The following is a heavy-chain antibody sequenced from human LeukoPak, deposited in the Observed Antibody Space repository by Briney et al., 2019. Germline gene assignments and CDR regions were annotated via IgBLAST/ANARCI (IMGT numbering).Heavy chain of an antibody. Sequence: ASVKVSCKASGYTFTSYDINWVGQATGQGLEWMGWMNPNSGNTGYAQKFQGRVTMTRNTSISTAYMELSSLRSEDTAVYYCARGNSGYDLYYFDYWGQGTLVTVSS. V-gene: IGHV1-8*01. J-gene: IGHJ4*02. CDR2: MNPNSGNT. CDR3: ARGNSGYDLYYFDY. CDR1: GYTFTSYD. D-gene: IGHD5-12*01.